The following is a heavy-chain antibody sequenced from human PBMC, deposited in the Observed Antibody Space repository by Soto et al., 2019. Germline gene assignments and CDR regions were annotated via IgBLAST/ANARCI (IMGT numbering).Heavy chain of an antibody. V-gene: IGHV4-34*01. Sequence: SETLSLTCVVSGGSFSGYSWGWIRQPPGKGLEWIGEINHSGRTKYNPSLKSRVTTSVDTSKNQFSLKLNSVTAADTAVYYCASPNDAFDIWGQGTMVTVS. CDR2: INHSGRT. CDR3: ASPNDAFDI. CDR1: GGSFSGYS. J-gene: IGHJ3*02.